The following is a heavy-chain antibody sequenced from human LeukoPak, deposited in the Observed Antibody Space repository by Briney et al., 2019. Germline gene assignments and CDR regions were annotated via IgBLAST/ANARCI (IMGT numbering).Heavy chain of an antibody. Sequence: GGSLRLSCAASGFTFSGYGMHWVRQAPGKGLEWVAVISYDGSNKYYADSVKGRFTISRDNSKNTLYLQMNSLRAEDTAVYYCATGYKYYFDYWGQGTLVTVSS. CDR3: ATGYKYYFDY. J-gene: IGHJ4*02. D-gene: IGHD3-9*01. CDR1: GFTFSGYG. CDR2: ISYDGSNK. V-gene: IGHV3-30*03.